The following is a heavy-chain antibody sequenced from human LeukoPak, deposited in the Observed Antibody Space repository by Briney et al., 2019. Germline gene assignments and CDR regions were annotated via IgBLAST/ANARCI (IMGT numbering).Heavy chain of an antibody. J-gene: IGHJ4*02. CDR2: INSDGSST. V-gene: IGHV3-74*01. Sequence: PGGSLRLSCVASGFTFSSYWMHWVRQAPGKGLVWVSRINSDGSSTSYADSVKGRFTISRDNAKNTMFLQMNSLRAEDTAVYYCARDLNYGSGSYSDYWGQGTLVTVSS. D-gene: IGHD3-10*01. CDR1: GFTFSSYW. CDR3: ARDLNYGSGSYSDY.